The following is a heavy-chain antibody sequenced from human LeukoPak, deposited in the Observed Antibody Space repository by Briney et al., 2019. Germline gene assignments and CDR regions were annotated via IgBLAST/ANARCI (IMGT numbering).Heavy chain of an antibody. D-gene: IGHD6-13*01. CDR2: IYSGGST. CDR3: ARVGYSSSWYHAFDI. CDR1: GFTVSSNY. Sequence: GGFLRLSCAASGFTVSSNYMSWVRQAPGKGLEWVSVIYSGGSTYYADSVRGRFTISRDNSKNTLYLQMNSLRAEDTAVYYCARVGYSSSWYHAFDIWGQGTMVTVSS. J-gene: IGHJ3*02. V-gene: IGHV3-66*01.